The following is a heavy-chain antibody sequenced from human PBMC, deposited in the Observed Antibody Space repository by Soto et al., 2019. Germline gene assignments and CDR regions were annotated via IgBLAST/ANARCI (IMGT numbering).Heavy chain of an antibody. Sequence: QVQLVQSGAEVKEPGSSVNVSCKTSGGTFGNTAVTWVRQVPGQGLEWIGGIVPLFGTANYAQKFRGRVMSTADASTSTAYMDLSSLRSDGTAIYYCARDGDPGYSFWSGPLGGGRFDPWGQGTLVTVSS. CDR3: ARDGDPGYSFWSGPLGGGRFDP. CDR2: IVPLFGTA. J-gene: IGHJ5*02. D-gene: IGHD3-3*01. CDR1: GGTFGNTA. V-gene: IGHV1-69*12.